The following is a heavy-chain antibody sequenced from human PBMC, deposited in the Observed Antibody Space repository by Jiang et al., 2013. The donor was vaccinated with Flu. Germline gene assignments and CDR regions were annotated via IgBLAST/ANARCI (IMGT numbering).Heavy chain of an antibody. J-gene: IGHJ2*01. CDR3: ARCGYSYVPYWYFDL. V-gene: IGHV5-51*01. CDR2: IYPGDSDT. Sequence: KGLEWMGIIYPGDSDTRYSPSFQGQVTISADKSISTAYLQWSSLKASDTAMYYCARCGYSYVPYWYFDLWGRGTLVTVSS. D-gene: IGHD5-18*01.